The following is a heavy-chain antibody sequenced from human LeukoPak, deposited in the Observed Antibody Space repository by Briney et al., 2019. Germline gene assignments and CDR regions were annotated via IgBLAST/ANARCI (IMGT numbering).Heavy chain of an antibody. CDR1: GFTFSNAW. D-gene: IGHD6-13*01. CDR3: TTAGPRSKGIAAGYPGLFDY. V-gene: IGHV3-15*01. Sequence: PGGSLRLSCAASGFTFSNAWMSWVRQAPGKGLEWVGRIKSKTDGGTTDYAAPVKGRFTISRDDSKNTLYLQMNSLKTEDTAVYYCTTAGPRSKGIAAGYPGLFDYWGQGTLVTVSS. J-gene: IGHJ4*02. CDR2: IKSKTDGGTT.